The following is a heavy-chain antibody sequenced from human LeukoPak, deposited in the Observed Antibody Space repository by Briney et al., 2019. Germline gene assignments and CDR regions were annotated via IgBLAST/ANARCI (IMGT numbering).Heavy chain of an antibody. CDR1: GYSFTSYW. CDR3: ARAALTYYYDSSGYHFDY. V-gene: IGHV5-51*01. J-gene: IGHJ4*02. D-gene: IGHD3-22*01. Sequence: GASLKISCKGSGYSFTSYWIGWVRQMRGKGLEWMGIIYPGDSDTRYSPSFQGQVTISADKSISTAYLQWSSLKASDTAMYYCARAALTYYYDSSGYHFDYWGQGTLVTVSS. CDR2: IYPGDSDT.